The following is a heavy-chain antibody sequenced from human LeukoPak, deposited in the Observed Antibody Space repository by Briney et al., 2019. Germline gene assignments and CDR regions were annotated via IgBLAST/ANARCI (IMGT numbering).Heavy chain of an antibody. V-gene: IGHV3-20*04. Sequence: GGSLRLSCAASGFTFDDYGMSWVRQAPGKGLEWVSGINWNGGSTGYADSVKGRFTISRDNAKNSLYLQMNSLRAEDTALYYCARNVEAAAGTLYYFDYWGQGTLVTVSS. CDR2: INWNGGST. CDR1: GFTFDDYG. CDR3: ARNVEAAAGTLYYFDY. J-gene: IGHJ4*02. D-gene: IGHD6-13*01.